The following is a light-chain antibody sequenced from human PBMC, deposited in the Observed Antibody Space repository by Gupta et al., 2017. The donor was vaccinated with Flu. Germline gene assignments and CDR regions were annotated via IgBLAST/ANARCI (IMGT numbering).Light chain of an antibody. V-gene: IGKV1-39*01. CDR1: QSISNY. CDR2: AAS. CDR3: QQNYETPQT. J-gene: IGKJ2*01. Sequence: DLQLNPSPSSLSASVGDSVTITCQASQSISNYFNWYQQKPGKPPKLLIYAASSLQSGVPSRFSGTESGTDFSLIIRSLQPEDIATYYCQQNYETPQTFGQGTKLEIK.